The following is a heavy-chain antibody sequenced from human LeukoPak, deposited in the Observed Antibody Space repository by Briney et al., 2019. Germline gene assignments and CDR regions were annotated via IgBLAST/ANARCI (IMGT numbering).Heavy chain of an antibody. V-gene: IGHV4-59*01. CDR1: GGSISTYY. CDR3: ARANYFDF. CDR2: IYYSGST. J-gene: IGHJ4*02. Sequence: PSETLSLTCSVSGGSISTYYWSWIRRPPAKGLEWIGNIYYSGSTNYNPSLKSRVTISVDTSKNQFSLKLSSVTAADTAVYYCARANYFDFWGQGTLVSVSS.